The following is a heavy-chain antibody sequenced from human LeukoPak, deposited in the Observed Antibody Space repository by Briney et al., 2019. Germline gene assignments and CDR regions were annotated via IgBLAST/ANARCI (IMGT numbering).Heavy chain of an antibody. Sequence: SETLSLTCVVSGDSISSYSWNWIRQAPGKGLEWIGRIYYSGSTIYNPSLKSRVTILLDTAKNQFSLKLSSVTAADTPVYYCARRAVEALASSERNWLDPWGQGTLVTVSP. CDR2: IYYSGST. V-gene: IGHV4-59*08. J-gene: IGHJ5*02. CDR3: ARRAVEALASSERNWLDP. D-gene: IGHD3-3*02. CDR1: GDSISSYS.